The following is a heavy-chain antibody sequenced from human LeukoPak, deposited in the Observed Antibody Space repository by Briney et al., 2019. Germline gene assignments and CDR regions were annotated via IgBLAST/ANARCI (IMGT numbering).Heavy chain of an antibody. CDR3: ARGGRYSSGWPYFDY. D-gene: IGHD6-19*01. J-gene: IGHJ4*02. Sequence: SETLSLTCTVSGGSISSSSYYWGWIRQPPGKGLEWIGSIYYSGNTYYNPSLKSRVTKSVDTSKNQFSLKLSSVTAADTAVYYCARGGRYSSGWPYFDYWGQGTLVTVSS. CDR1: GGSISSSSYY. V-gene: IGHV4-39*01. CDR2: IYYSGNT.